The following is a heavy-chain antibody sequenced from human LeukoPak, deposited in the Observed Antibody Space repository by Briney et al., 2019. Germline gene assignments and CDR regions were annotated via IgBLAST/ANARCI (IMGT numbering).Heavy chain of an antibody. CDR2: ISGSGGST. D-gene: IGHD3-9*01. Sequence: GGSLRLPCAASGFTFSSYAMSWVRQAPGKGLEWVSAISGSGGSTYYADSVKGRFTISRDNSKNTLYLQMNSLRAEDTAVYYCAKDRSHYDILTGYRHWGQGTLVTVSS. CDR3: AKDRSHYDILTGYRH. J-gene: IGHJ4*02. CDR1: GFTFSSYA. V-gene: IGHV3-23*01.